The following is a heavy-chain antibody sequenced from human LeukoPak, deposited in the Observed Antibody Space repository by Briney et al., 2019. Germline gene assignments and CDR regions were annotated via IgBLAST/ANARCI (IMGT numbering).Heavy chain of an antibody. D-gene: IGHD3-9*01. CDR2: VYSSGST. CDR3: ARGRNYFPIDY. J-gene: IGHJ4*02. V-gene: IGHV3-53*01. CDR1: TFIVSSSH. Sequence: GGSLRLSCAASTFIVSSSHMTWVRQTPGKGLEWVSVVYSSGSTFYADSVKGRFTISRDKSRNTLYLQMNSLRAEDTAVYYCARGRNYFPIDYWGQGTLVTVSS.